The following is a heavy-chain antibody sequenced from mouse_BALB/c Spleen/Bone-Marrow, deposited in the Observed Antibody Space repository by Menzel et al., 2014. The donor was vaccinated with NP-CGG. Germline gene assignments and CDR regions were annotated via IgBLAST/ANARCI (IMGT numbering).Heavy chain of an antibody. CDR1: GISIATGNYR. V-gene: IGHV3-5*02. J-gene: IGHJ4*01. D-gene: IGHD1-1*02. CDR3: ARDGNYAMDY. CDR2: IYYSGTI. Sequence: EVKLVESGPGLVKPSQTVSLTCTVTGISIATGNYRWSWIRQFPGNKLEWMGYIYYSGTITYNPSLTSRTTITRDTSKNQFFLEMNSLTAEDTATYYCARDGNYAMDYWGQGTSVTVSS.